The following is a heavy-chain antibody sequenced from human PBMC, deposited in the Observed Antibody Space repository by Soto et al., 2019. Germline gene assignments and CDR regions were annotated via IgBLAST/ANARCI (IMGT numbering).Heavy chain of an antibody. CDR3: ARTQWDYDVLTGRLWGAFDI. J-gene: IGHJ3*02. CDR1: GGSISSGGYS. V-gene: IGHV4-30-2*01. Sequence: SETLSLTCAVSGGSISSGGYSWSWIRLPPGKGLEWIGNIYHGGGTYYNPSLKRRVTISIDKSKNQFSLRLTSVTAADTAVYYCARTQWDYDVLTGRLWGAFDIWGPGTMVTVSS. CDR2: IYHGGGT. D-gene: IGHD3-9*01.